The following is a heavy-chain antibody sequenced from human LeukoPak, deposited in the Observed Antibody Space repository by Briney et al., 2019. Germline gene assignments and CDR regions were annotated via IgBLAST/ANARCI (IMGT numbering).Heavy chain of an antibody. CDR3: ARGGSGGTNSFNWFDP. Sequence: ASVKVSCKASGYTFTVYYMHWVRQAPGQGLEWMGWINPNSGGTNYAQKFQGWVTMTRDTSISTAYMELSRLRSDDTAVYYCARGGSGGTNSFNWFDPWGQGTLVTVSS. D-gene: IGHD2-15*01. CDR1: GYTFTVYY. J-gene: IGHJ5*02. V-gene: IGHV1-2*04. CDR2: INPNSGGT.